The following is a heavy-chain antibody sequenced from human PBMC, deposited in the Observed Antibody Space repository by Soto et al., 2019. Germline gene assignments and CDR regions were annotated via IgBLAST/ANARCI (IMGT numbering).Heavy chain of an antibody. V-gene: IGHV3-30-3*01. CDR2: ISYNGSNK. J-gene: IGHJ5*02. CDR3: ARGSNTVTYR. D-gene: IGHD4-4*01. CDR1: GFTFSSYA. Sequence: PGGSLRLSCAASGFTFSSYAMSWVRQAPGKGLEWVAVISYNGSNKYYADSVKGRFTISRDNSKNTLYLQMNSLRAEDTAVYYCARGSNTVTYRWGQGTLVTVSS.